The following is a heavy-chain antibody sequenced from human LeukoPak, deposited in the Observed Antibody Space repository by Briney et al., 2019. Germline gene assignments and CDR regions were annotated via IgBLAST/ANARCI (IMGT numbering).Heavy chain of an antibody. CDR3: ARVHSAMIIYY. D-gene: IGHD5-18*01. V-gene: IGHV3-23*01. Sequence: GGSLRLSCAASGFTFSSYAMSWVRQAPGKGLEWVSAISGSGGSTYYADSVKGRFTISRDNSKNTLYLQMNSLRAEDTAVYYCARVHSAMIIYYWGQGTLVTVSS. CDR2: ISGSGGST. CDR1: GFTFSSYA. J-gene: IGHJ4*02.